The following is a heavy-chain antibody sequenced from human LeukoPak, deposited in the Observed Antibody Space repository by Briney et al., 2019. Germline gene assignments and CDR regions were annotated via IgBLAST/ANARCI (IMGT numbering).Heavy chain of an antibody. D-gene: IGHD2-21*02. CDR3: ARDRHVVVTAIHSFGFDY. Sequence: GGSLRLSCAASGFTFSSYGMHWVRQAPGKGLEWVAVIWYDGSNKYYADSVKGRFAISRDNSKNTLYLQMNSLRAEDTAVYYCARDRHVVVTAIHSFGFDYWGQGTLVTVSS. V-gene: IGHV3-33*01. J-gene: IGHJ4*02. CDR2: IWYDGSNK. CDR1: GFTFSSYG.